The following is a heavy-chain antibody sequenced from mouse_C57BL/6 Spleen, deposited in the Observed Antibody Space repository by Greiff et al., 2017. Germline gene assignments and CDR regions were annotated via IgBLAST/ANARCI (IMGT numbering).Heavy chain of an antibody. V-gene: IGHV1-69*01. Sequence: QVQLKQPGAELVMPGASVKLSCKASGYTFTSYWMHWVKQRPGQGLEWIGEIDPSDSYTNYNQKFKGKSTLTVDKSSSTAYMQLSSLTSEDSAVYYCARSLNSSGYNIDYWGQGTTLTVSS. D-gene: IGHD3-2*02. J-gene: IGHJ2*01. CDR2: IDPSDSYT. CDR1: GYTFTSYW. CDR3: ARSLNSSGYNIDY.